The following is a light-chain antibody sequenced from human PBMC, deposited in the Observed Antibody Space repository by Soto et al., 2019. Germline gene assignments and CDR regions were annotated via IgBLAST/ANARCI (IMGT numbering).Light chain of an antibody. Sequence: EIVMTQSPATLSVSPGERATLSCRASQSVSSNLAWYQQKPGQGPRLLIYGASTRATGIPGRFSGSGSGTEFTLTISSMQSEEFAVYHCKQYNNWPRTFGKGTKVDIK. V-gene: IGKV3-15*01. J-gene: IGKJ1*01. CDR2: GAS. CDR3: KQYNNWPRT. CDR1: QSVSSN.